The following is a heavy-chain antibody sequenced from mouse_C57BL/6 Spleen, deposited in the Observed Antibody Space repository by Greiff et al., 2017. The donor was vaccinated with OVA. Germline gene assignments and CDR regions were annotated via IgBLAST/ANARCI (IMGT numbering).Heavy chain of an antibody. CDR3: ARWAPMDY. CDR2: IDPSDSYT. J-gene: IGHJ4*01. CDR1: GYTFTSYW. Sequence: QVQLQQPGAELVKPGASVMLSCKASGYTFTSYWMQWVKQRPGQGLEWIGEIDPSDSYTNYNQKFKGKATLTVDTSSSTAYMQLSSLTSEDSAVYYCARWAPMDYWGQGTSVTVSS. V-gene: IGHV1-50*01.